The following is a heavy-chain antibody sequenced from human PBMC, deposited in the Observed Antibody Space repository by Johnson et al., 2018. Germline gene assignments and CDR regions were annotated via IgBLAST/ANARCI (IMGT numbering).Heavy chain of an antibody. V-gene: IGHV3-33*01. CDR2: IWYDGSNK. D-gene: IGHD1-14*01. J-gene: IGHJ5*02. CDR3: ARWSNNRVIDP. CDR1: GFTFGSHG. Sequence: QVQLQESGGGVVQPGRSLRLSCAASGFTFGSHGMHWVRQAPGKGLEWVAVIWYDGSNKYYADSVKGRFTISRDNSKNILYLQMDSLRVEDTALYYCARWSNNRVIDPWGQGTLVTVS.